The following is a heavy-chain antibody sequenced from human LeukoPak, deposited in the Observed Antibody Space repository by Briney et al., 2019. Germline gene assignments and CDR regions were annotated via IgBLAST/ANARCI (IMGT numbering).Heavy chain of an antibody. CDR3: ARAMATSERYIDY. Sequence: GASVKVSCKASGYTFTGYYMHWVRQAPGQGLEWMGWINTNTGNPTYAQGFTGRFVFSLDTSVSTAYLQISSLKAEDTAVYYCARAMATSERYIDYWGQGTLVTVSS. J-gene: IGHJ4*02. CDR1: GYTFTGYY. V-gene: IGHV7-4-1*02. CDR2: INTNTGNP. D-gene: IGHD5-24*01.